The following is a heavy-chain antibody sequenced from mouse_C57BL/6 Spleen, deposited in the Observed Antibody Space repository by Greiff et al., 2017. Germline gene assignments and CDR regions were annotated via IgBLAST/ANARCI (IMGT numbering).Heavy chain of an antibody. Sequence: EVQLVESGGGLVQPGGSLSLSCAASGFTFTDYYLSWVRQPPGTALEWLGFIRNRANGYTKEYSPSVKGRFTISRDNSQSILYLQRNALRAEDSATYYCASPDGSSLYYAIDHWGQGTPVTVPP. D-gene: IGHD1-1*01. CDR1: GFTFTDYY. V-gene: IGHV7-3*01. J-gene: IGHJ4*01. CDR2: IRNRANGYTK. CDR3: ASPDGSSLYYAIDH.